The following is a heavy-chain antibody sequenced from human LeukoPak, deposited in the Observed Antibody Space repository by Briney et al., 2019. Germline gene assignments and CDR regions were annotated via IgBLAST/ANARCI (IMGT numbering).Heavy chain of an antibody. Sequence: PGGSLRLSCAASEFTFSSYAMQWVRQAPGKGLEWVSGINVSDGSTWYADSVKGRFTISRDNSKNTLYLQMNSLRAEDTAVYYCAKVAGYCSGGSCYRVNRAFDIWGQGTMVTVSS. CDR2: INVSDGST. V-gene: IGHV3-23*01. CDR3: AKVAGYCSGGSCYRVNRAFDI. D-gene: IGHD2-15*01. J-gene: IGHJ3*02. CDR1: EFTFSSYA.